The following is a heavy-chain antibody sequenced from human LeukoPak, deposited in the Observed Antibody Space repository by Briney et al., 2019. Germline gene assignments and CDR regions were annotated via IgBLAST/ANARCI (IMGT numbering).Heavy chain of an antibody. Sequence: PSETLSLTCTVSGGSISSYYWSWIRQPPGKGLEWIGYIYYSGSTNYNPSLKSRVTISVDTSKNQFSLKLSSVTAADTAVYYCARDGVGDSSGYSPGTFDYWGQGTLVTVSS. V-gene: IGHV4-59*01. D-gene: IGHD3-22*01. J-gene: IGHJ4*02. CDR3: ARDGVGDSSGYSPGTFDY. CDR1: GGSISSYY. CDR2: IYYSGST.